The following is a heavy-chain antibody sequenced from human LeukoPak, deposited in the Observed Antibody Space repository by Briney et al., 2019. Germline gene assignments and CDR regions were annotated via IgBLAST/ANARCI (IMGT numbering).Heavy chain of an antibody. J-gene: IGHJ5*02. CDR1: GGSFSGYY. D-gene: IGHD3-10*01. Sequence: SETLSLTCAVYGGSFSGYYWSWIRQPPGKGLEWIGEINHSGSTSYNPSLKSRVTISVDTSKNQFSLKLSSVTAADTAVYYCARGAYGSGSYGDNWFDPWGQGTLVTVSS. V-gene: IGHV4-34*01. CDR2: INHSGST. CDR3: ARGAYGSGSYGDNWFDP.